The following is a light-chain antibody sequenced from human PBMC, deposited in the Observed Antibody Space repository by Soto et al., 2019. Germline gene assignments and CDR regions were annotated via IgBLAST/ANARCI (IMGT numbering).Light chain of an antibody. CDR3: QQYNSYWT. CDR2: KAS. V-gene: IGKV1-5*03. Sequence: IQMTQSPSTLSASVGDRVTITCRASHSISSWLAWYQQKPGKAPKLLIYKASSLESGVPSRFSGSGSGTEFTLTISSLQPDDFATYYCQQYNSYWTFGQGTKVAIK. CDR1: HSISSW. J-gene: IGKJ1*01.